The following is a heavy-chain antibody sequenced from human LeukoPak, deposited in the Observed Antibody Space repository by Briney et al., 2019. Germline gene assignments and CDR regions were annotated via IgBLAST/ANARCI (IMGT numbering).Heavy chain of an antibody. CDR2: IYYRGST. J-gene: IGHJ4*02. CDR3: ARDVGGGPFFDY. CDR1: GGSISTYY. V-gene: IGHV4-59*01. Sequence: SETLSLTCTVSGGSISTYYWSWIRQPPGKGREWIGYIYYRGSTDYNPSLKSRVTISLDTSKNQFSLKLSSVTAADTAVYYCARDVGGGPFFDYWGQGTLVTVSS. D-gene: IGHD2-15*01.